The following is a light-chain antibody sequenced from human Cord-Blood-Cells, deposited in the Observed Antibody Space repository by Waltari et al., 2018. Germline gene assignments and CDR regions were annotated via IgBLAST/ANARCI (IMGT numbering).Light chain of an antibody. CDR2: AAS. J-gene: IGKJ4*01. CDR1: QSISSY. CDR3: QQSYSTHLT. Sequence: DIQMTQSPSSLSASVGDRVTITCRASQSISSYLNWYRQKPGKAPKLLIYAASSLQSGVPSWFSGSGSGTDFTLTISSLQPEDFATYYCQQSYSTHLTFGGGTKVEIK. V-gene: IGKV1-39*01.